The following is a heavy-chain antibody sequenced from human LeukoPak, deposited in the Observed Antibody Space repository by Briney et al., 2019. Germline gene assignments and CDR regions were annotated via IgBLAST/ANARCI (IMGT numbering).Heavy chain of an antibody. Sequence: SETLSLTCTVSGVSISSYYWSWIRQPPGKGLEWIGEINHSGSTNYNPSLKSRVTISVDTSKNQFSLKLSSVTAADTAVYYCARHRRIYGSGSYYINDYWGQGTLVTVSS. D-gene: IGHD3-10*01. J-gene: IGHJ4*02. CDR3: ARHRRIYGSGSYYINDY. CDR2: INHSGST. V-gene: IGHV4-34*01. CDR1: GVSISSYY.